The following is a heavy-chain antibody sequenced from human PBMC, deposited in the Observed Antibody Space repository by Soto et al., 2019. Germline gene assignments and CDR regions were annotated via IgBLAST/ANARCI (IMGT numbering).Heavy chain of an antibody. J-gene: IGHJ6*02. Sequence: GASVKVSCKASGYTFTRYYMHWVRQAPGQGLEWMGIINPSGGSTSYAQKFQGRVTMTRDTSTSTVYMELSSLRSEGTDVYYCAKTIAARPRIDPYYYGMDVWGQGTTVSVSS. CDR1: GYTFTRYY. CDR3: AKTIAARPRIDPYYYGMDV. CDR2: INPSGGST. D-gene: IGHD6-6*01. V-gene: IGHV1-46*01.